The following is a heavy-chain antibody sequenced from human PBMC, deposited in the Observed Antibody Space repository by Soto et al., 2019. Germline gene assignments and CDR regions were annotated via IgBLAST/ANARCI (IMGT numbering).Heavy chain of an antibody. V-gene: IGHV3-30*04. CDR2: ISYDGRNK. CDR1: GFTFSRYF. J-gene: IGHJ4*02. D-gene: IGHD1-20*01. CDR3: ARDVTGVAL. Sequence: QVQLVESGGGVVQPGRSLRLSCAASGFTFSRYFMHWVRQAPGKGLEWVAVISYDGRNKYYADSVKGRFSISRDNSKNTLYLQMNSLRAEDTAVYYCARDVTGVALWGQGALVTVSS.